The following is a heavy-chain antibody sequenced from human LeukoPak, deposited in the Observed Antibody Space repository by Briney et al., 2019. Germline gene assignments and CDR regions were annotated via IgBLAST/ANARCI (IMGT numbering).Heavy chain of an antibody. J-gene: IGHJ6*03. CDR1: GYRFTSYW. CDR2: IYPGDSNT. CDR3: ARLYSPSYYMDV. V-gene: IGHV5-51*01. D-gene: IGHD5-18*01. Sequence: GESLKISCKDSGYRFTSYWIGWVRQMPGKSLELMGIIYPGDSNTRYSPSFQGQVTISADKSISTAYLQWSSPKASDTAMYYCARLYSPSYYMDVWGKGTTVTVSS.